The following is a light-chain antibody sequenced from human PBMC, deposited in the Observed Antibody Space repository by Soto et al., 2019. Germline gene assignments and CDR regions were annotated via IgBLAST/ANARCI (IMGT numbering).Light chain of an antibody. Sequence: DIQMTQSPSSVSASVGDRVTITCRASQGISSLLAWYQQKPVKAPKLLIYAASSLQSGVPSRFSGSESGTDFTLTISSLQPEDFATYYCQQANSFPLTFGGGTKVEI. J-gene: IGKJ4*01. CDR3: QQANSFPLT. V-gene: IGKV1-12*01. CDR1: QGISSL. CDR2: AAS.